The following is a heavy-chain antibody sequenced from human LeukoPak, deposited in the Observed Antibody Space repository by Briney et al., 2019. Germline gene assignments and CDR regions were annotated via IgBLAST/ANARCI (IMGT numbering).Heavy chain of an antibody. D-gene: IGHD2-15*01. J-gene: IGHJ4*02. Sequence: SETLSLTCTVSGGSIRSSYYYWSWIRQPPGKGLEWIGEINHSGSTNYNPSLKSRVTISVDTSKNQFSLKLSSVTAADTAVYYCARGGYCSGGSCYLHFDYWGQGTLVTVSS. CDR3: ARGGYCSGGSCYLHFDY. CDR1: GGSIRSSYYY. CDR2: INHSGST. V-gene: IGHV4-39*07.